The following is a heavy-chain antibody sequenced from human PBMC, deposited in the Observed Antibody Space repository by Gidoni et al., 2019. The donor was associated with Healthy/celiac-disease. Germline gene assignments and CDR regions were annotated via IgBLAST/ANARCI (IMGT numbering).Heavy chain of an antibody. CDR1: GATFSGYA. CDR3: ARGLDRYGDYVPFDY. Sequence: QVQLVQSGAVVKQPGSSVKVSCKASGATFSGYAISWVRQAPGQGLEWMGGSIHIFGTANYAQKFQGRVTITADKSTSTAYMELSSLRAEDTAVYYCARGLDRYGDYVPFDYWGQGTLVTVSS. CDR2: SIHIFGTA. J-gene: IGHJ4*02. D-gene: IGHD4-17*01. V-gene: IGHV1-69*06.